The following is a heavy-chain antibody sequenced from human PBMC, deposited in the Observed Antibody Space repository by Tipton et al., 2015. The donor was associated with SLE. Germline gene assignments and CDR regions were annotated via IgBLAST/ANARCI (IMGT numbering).Heavy chain of an antibody. CDR1: GDSIASSSYY. CDR2: GYYSGST. D-gene: IGHD3-22*01. Sequence: TLSLTCTVSGDSIASSSYYWGWIRQPPGKGLEWIGSGYYSGSTYYNPSLKSRVTISVDTSKNQFSLKLSSVTAADTAVYYCARGYYDSSGYYLRYYYYGMDVWGQGTTVTVSS. J-gene: IGHJ6*02. V-gene: IGHV4-39*01. CDR3: ARGYYDSSGYYLRYYYYGMDV.